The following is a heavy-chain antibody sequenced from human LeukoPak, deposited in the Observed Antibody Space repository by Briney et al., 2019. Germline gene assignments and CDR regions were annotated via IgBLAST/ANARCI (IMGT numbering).Heavy chain of an antibody. CDR2: MNPNIGNT. Sequence: ASVKVSCKASGYTFTSYDINWVRQATGQGLEWMGWMNPNIGNTGYAQKFQGRVTMTRNTSISTAYMELSSVRSEDTAVYYCARGRITIFGVVQDYWGQGTLVTVSS. CDR1: GYTFTSYD. D-gene: IGHD3-3*01. V-gene: IGHV1-8*01. CDR3: ARGRITIFGVVQDY. J-gene: IGHJ4*02.